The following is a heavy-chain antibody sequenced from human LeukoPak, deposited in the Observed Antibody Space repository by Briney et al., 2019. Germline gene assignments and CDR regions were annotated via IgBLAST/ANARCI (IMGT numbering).Heavy chain of an antibody. CDR3: AKDPDSSGYYSDYYFDY. CDR1: GFTVSFNY. V-gene: IGHV3-23*01. CDR2: ISGSGDYT. D-gene: IGHD3-22*01. J-gene: IGHJ4*02. Sequence: GSLRLSCAASGFTVSFNYMSWVRQAPGKGLEWVSAISGSGDYTYYADSVKGRFTISRDNSKNSLYLQMNSLRAEDTAAYYCAKDPDSSGYYSDYYFDYWGQGTLVTVSS.